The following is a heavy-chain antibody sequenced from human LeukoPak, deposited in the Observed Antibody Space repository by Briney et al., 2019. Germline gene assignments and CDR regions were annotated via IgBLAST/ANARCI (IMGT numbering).Heavy chain of an antibody. V-gene: IGHV1-69*05. D-gene: IGHD3-22*01. CDR2: IIPIFGTA. J-gene: IGHJ3*02. CDR1: GYTLTELS. CDR3: ASMIVGPDAFDI. Sequence: ASVKVSCKVSGYTLTELSMHWVRQAPGQGLEWMGGIIPIFGTANYAQKFQGRVTITTDESTSTAYMELSSLRSEDTAVYYCASMIVGPDAFDIWGQGTMVTVSS.